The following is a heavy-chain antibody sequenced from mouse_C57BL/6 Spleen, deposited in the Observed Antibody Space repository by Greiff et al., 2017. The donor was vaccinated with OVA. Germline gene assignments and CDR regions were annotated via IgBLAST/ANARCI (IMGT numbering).Heavy chain of an antibody. J-gene: IGHJ3*01. CDR2: ISSGSSNF. CDR1: GFTFSDYG. Sequence: EVQLVESGGGLVKPGGSLKLSCAASGFTFSDYGMHWVRQAPEKGLEWVAYISSGSSNFYYADTVKGRFTISRDTAKNTPFLQMTSLRSDDTARYYCAKDPLYSPVADWGQGTLVTVSA. CDR3: AKDPLYSPVAD. V-gene: IGHV5-17*01.